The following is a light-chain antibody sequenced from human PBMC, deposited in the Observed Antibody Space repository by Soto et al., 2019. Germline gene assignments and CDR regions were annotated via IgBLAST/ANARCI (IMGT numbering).Light chain of an antibody. J-gene: IGKJ1*01. CDR2: GAS. V-gene: IGKV3-15*01. CDR3: QQYKTWPTGT. CDR1: QSVSSN. Sequence: EIVMTQSPATLSVSPGERATLSCRASQSVSSNLAWYQQKPGQAPRLLIYGASTRSTGIPARFSGSGSGTEFTLTISSLQSEDCAVYYCQQYKTWPTGTFGQGTKVEIK.